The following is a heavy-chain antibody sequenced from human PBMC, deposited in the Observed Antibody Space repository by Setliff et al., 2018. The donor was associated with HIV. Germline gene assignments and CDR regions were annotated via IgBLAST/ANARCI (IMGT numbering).Heavy chain of an antibody. CDR2: VHSTLST. CDR1: GDSLIGFY. V-gene: IGHV4-4*07. Sequence: SETLSLTCTVSGDSLIGFYWSWVRQPAGKGLEWIGQVHSTLSTNYNPSLKSRLSISADTSKNQFSLNLRFVTAADTAVYYCARQKTIPGVAITPVDYWGQGTLVTVSS. J-gene: IGHJ4*02. D-gene: IGHD5-12*01. CDR3: ARQKTIPGVAITPVDY.